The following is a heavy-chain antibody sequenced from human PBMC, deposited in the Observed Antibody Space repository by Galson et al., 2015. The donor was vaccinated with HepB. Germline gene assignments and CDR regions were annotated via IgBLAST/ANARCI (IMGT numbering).Heavy chain of an antibody. Sequence: SVKVSCKASGYTFTSYGISWVRQAPGQGLEWMGGISAYNGNTNYAQKLQGRVTMTTDTSTSTAYMELRSLRSDDTAVYYCARVGATSITIFGDWFDPWGQGTLVTVSS. CDR3: ARVGATSITIFGDWFDP. D-gene: IGHD3-3*01. CDR1: GYTFTSYG. CDR2: ISAYNGNT. V-gene: IGHV1-18*04. J-gene: IGHJ5*02.